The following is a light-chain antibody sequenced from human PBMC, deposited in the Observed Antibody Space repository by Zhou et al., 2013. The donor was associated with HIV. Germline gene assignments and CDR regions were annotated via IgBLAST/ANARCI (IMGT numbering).Light chain of an antibody. CDR3: QQFNSYPLT. V-gene: IGKV1-16*01. Sequence: DIQMTQSPSSLSASVGDRVTITCQASQDINNYLNWYQQKPGKAPKLLIYAASSLHTGVPSRFSGSGSGTDFTLTISSLQPEDFATYYCQQFNSYPLTFGGGTKVEIK. CDR1: QDINNY. CDR2: AAS. J-gene: IGKJ4*01.